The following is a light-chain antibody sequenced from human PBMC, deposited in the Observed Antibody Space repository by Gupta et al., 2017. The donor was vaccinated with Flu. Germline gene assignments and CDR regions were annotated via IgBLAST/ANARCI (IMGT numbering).Light chain of an antibody. J-gene: IGKJ5*01. Sequence: EIVLTQSPGTLSLSPGVRATLSCRARQSVSSSYLAWYQQRPGQAPRLLIYGASNRATGIPDRFSGSGSGTDFTLTITRLEPEDFALYYCQQYGSSPITFGQGTRLEIK. CDR3: QQYGSSPIT. CDR2: GAS. CDR1: QSVSSSY. V-gene: IGKV3-20*01.